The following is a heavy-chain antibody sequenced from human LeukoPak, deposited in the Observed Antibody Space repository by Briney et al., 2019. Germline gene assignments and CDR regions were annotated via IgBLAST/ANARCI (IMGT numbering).Heavy chain of an antibody. V-gene: IGHV3-33*01. Sequence: GGSLRLSCAASGFTFRSYGMHWVRQAPGKGLEWGAVIWYDGSNKYYADSVKGRFTISRDNSKNTLYLQMNSLRAEDTAVYYCARAPLYGDYFDYWGQGTLVTVSS. D-gene: IGHD4-17*01. CDR1: GFTFRSYG. J-gene: IGHJ4*02. CDR2: IWYDGSNK. CDR3: ARAPLYGDYFDY.